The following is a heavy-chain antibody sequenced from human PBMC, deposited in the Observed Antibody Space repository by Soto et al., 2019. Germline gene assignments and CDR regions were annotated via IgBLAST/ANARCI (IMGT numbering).Heavy chain of an antibody. CDR1: GFTFSSYS. CDR3: ARDLGYDFWSGYYYYYYYMDV. CDR2: ISSSSSYI. Sequence: GGSLRLSCAASGFTFSSYSMNWVRQAPGKGLEWVSSISSSSSYIYYADSVKGRFTISRDNAKNSLYLQMNSLRAEDTAVYYCARDLGYDFWSGYYYYYYYMDVWGKGTTVTVSS. D-gene: IGHD3-3*01. V-gene: IGHV3-21*01. J-gene: IGHJ6*03.